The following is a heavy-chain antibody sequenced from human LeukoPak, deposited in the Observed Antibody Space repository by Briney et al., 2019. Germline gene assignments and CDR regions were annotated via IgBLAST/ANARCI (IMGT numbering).Heavy chain of an antibody. V-gene: IGHV4-38-2*02. CDR3: ARGRGYDILTGYYFVDY. D-gene: IGHD3-9*01. J-gene: IGHJ4*02. CDR1: GYSISSGYY. Sequence: SETLSLTCTVSGYSISSGYYWGWIRQPPGKGLEWIGSIYHSGSTYYNPSLKSRVTISVDTSKNQFSLKLSSVTAADTAVYYCARGRGYDILTGYYFVDYWGQGTLVTVSS. CDR2: IYHSGST.